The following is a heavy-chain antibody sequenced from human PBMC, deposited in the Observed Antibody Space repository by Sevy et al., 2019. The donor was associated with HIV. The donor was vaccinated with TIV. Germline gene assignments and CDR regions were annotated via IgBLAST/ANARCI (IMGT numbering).Heavy chain of an antibody. CDR1: GFTFSDYY. D-gene: IGHD4-17*01. CDR2: ISGSDGAI. CDR3: ARDHVKDGDLGDYYYFAMDV. V-gene: IGHV3-11*01. J-gene: IGHJ6*02. Sequence: GGSLRLSCAASGFTFSDYYMSWIRQAPGKGLEWISYISGSDGAIYYADSVKGRFTISRDNAKNSLYLQMGSLRADDTAVYYCARDHVKDGDLGDYYYFAMDVWGQGTTVTVSS.